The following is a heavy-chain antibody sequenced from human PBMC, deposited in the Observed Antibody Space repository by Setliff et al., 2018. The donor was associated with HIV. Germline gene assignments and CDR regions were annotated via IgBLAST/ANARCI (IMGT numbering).Heavy chain of an antibody. CDR1: GFTFSSYG. J-gene: IGHJ4*02. D-gene: IGHD1-26*01. Sequence: PGGSLRLSCAASGFTFSSYGMHWVRQAPGKGLEWVAFIRYDGSNKYYADSVKGRFIISRDDSKNMAYLQMNSLRTEDTAIYYCTRHRGSFDYWGLGTLVTVSS. CDR3: TRHRGSFDY. CDR2: IRYDGSNK. V-gene: IGHV3-30*02.